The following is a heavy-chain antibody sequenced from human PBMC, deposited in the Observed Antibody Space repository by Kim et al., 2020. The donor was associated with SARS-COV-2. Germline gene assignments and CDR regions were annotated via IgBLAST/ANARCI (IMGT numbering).Heavy chain of an antibody. D-gene: IGHD6-25*01. V-gene: IGHV3-23*01. J-gene: IGHJ4*02. CDR3: AKLPFGISGYFDY. Sequence: YANYVKGRFTISRDNSKNTLYLQMNSLRAEDTAVYYCAKLPFGISGYFDYWAQGTLVTVSS.